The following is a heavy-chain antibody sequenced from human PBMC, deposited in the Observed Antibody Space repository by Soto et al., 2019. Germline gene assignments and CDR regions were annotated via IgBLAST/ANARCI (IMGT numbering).Heavy chain of an antibody. D-gene: IGHD3-16*01. V-gene: IGHV3-30*18. J-gene: IGHJ4*02. CDR3: AKAGDPGKMITFGGVEVLNIDY. CDR2: ISYDETSE. CDR1: GFTFSSHG. Sequence: QVQLVESGGGVVQPGKSVRLSCVASGFTFSSHGMHWVRQAPGKGLEWMADISYDETSEYYAESVKGRFSISRDNSKKTMYLQMNGLRAEDTDVYYCAKAGDPGKMITFGGVEVLNIDYWGQGTLVTVSS.